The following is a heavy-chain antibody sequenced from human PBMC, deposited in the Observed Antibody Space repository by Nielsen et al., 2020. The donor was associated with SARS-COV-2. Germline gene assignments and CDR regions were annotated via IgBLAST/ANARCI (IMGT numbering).Heavy chain of an antibody. CDR1: GYSFTSYW. V-gene: IGHV5-51*01. Sequence: GESLKISCQGSGYSFTSYWIGWVRQMPGKGLEWMGIIYPGDSDTRYSPSFQGQVTISTDKSISTAYLQWSSLKASDTTMYYCARHRFIRWPYYFDYWGQGTLVTVSS. CDR3: ARHRFIRWPYYFDY. D-gene: IGHD4-23*01. J-gene: IGHJ4*02. CDR2: IYPGDSDT.